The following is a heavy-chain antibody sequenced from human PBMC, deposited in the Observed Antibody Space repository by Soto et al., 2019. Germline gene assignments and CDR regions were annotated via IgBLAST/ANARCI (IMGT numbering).Heavy chain of an antibody. CDR1: GGTFSSYA. D-gene: IGHD6-19*01. CDR2: IIPIFGTA. CDR3: ARDPLSMYCSGWYAPAWFDP. J-gene: IGHJ5*02. V-gene: IGHV1-69*06. Sequence: QVQLVQSGAEVKKPGSSVKVSCKASGGTFSSYASSWVRQAPGQGLEWMGGIIPIFGTANYAQKFQGRVTITADKSTSTAYMELSSLRSEDTAVYYCARDPLSMYCSGWYAPAWFDPWGPGTLVTVSS.